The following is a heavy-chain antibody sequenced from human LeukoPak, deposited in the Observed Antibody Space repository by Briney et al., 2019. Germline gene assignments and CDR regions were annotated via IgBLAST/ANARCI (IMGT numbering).Heavy chain of an antibody. J-gene: IGHJ4*02. V-gene: IGHV3-15*01. Sequence: GGSLRLSCAASGFTFTNAWMSWVRQAPGKGLEWVGRIKTKTEGGTADYAAPVKGRFTISRDDSENTLYLLMNSLKTEDTALYYSLTHSTSSAPNYWGLGTLVTVSS. CDR2: IKTKTEGGTA. D-gene: IGHD6-6*01. CDR1: GFTFTNAW. CDR3: LTHSTSSAPNY.